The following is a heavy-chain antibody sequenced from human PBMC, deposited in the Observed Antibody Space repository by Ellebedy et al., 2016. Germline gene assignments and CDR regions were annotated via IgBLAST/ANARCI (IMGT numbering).Heavy chain of an antibody. J-gene: IGHJ4*02. V-gene: IGHV4-39*01. CDR2: IHYTGNS. CDR3: VRYGSSSDRGDFDF. D-gene: IGHD6-19*01. CDR1: GGSMSSSSHY. Sequence: SETLSLXXTVSGGSMSSSSHYWGWIRQPPGKGLEWIGIIHYTGNSNYNPSLNSRVTLSVDTSKMQFSLRLFSVTAADTAIYYCVRYGSSSDRGDFDFWGQGTLVTVSP.